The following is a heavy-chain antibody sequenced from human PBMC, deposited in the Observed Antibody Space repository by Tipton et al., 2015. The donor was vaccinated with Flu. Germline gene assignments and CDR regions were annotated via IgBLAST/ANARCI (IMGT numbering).Heavy chain of an antibody. V-gene: IGHV4-34*01. CDR1: GGSFSGYY. CDR3: ARHSPITGTTGY. J-gene: IGHJ4*02. CDR2: INHSGST. D-gene: IGHD1-7*01. Sequence: GLVKPSETLSLTCAVYGGSFSGYYWSWIRQPPGKGLEWLGEINHSGSTNYNPSLKSRVTISVDTSKTQFSLKLSSVTAADTAVYYCARHSPITGTTGYWGQGTLVTVSS.